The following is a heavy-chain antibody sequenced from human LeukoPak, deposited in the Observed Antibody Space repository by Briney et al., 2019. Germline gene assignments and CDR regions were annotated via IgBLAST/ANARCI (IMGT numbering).Heavy chain of an antibody. V-gene: IGHV4-39*07. CDR2: IYYSGST. CDR1: GGSISSSSYY. D-gene: IGHD3-10*01. CDR3: ARESPGLLWFGELLPDAFDI. J-gene: IGHJ3*02. Sequence: PSETLSLTCTVSGGSISSSSYYWGWNRQPPGKGLEWIGSIYYSGSTYYNPSLKSRVTISVDTSKNQFSLKLSSVTAADTAVYYCARESPGLLWFGELLPDAFDIWGQGTMVTVPS.